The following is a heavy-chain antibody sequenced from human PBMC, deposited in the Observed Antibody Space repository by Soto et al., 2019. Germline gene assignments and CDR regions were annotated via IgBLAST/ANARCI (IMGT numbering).Heavy chain of an antibody. J-gene: IGHJ6*02. CDR3: ARYDFWSGKVRQMYHELPDYYYYGMDV. Sequence: QVQLQESGPGLVKPSQTLSLTCTVSGGSISSGDYYWSWIRQPPGKGLEWIGYIYYSGSTYYNPSLKSRVTISVDTSKNQFSLKLSSVTAADTAVYYCARYDFWSGKVRQMYHELPDYYYYGMDVWGQGTTVTVSS. CDR2: IYYSGST. D-gene: IGHD3-3*01. V-gene: IGHV4-30-4*01. CDR1: GGSISSGDYY.